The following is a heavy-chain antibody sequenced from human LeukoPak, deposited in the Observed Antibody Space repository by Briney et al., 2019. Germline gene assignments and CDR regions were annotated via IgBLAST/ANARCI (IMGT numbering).Heavy chain of an antibody. V-gene: IGHV1-46*01. CDR1: GYTFTSYY. CDR3: AVPAQTKHSSSLNY. Sequence: ASVTVSFMASGYTFTSYYMHWVRQAPGQGLEWMGIINPSGGSTSYAQKFQGRVTMTRDVSTSTVYMELSSLGSEDTAVYYCAVPAQTKHSSSLNYWGQGTLVTVSS. CDR2: INPSGGST. D-gene: IGHD6-6*01. J-gene: IGHJ4*02.